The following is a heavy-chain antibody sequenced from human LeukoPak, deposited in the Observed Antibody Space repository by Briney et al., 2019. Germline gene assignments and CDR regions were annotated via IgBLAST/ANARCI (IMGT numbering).Heavy chain of an antibody. CDR1: GGSISSSSYY. CDR3: ARVHYYYDSSGSHPFDP. V-gene: IGHV4-39*07. CDR2: IYYSGST. J-gene: IGHJ5*02. D-gene: IGHD3-22*01. Sequence: SETLSLTCTVSGGSISSSSYYWGWIRQPPGKGLEWIGSIYYSGSTYYNPSLKSRVTISVDTSKNQFSLKLSSVTAADTAVYYCARVHYYYDSSGSHPFDPWGQGTLVTVSS.